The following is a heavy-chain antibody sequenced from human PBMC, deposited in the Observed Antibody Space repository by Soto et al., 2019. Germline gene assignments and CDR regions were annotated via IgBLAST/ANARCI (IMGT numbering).Heavy chain of an antibody. J-gene: IGHJ4*02. V-gene: IGHV3-33*01. CDR1: GFTFSHCG. CDR2: IWHDGSKQ. CDR3: ARDEGAPRTYYFDY. Sequence: GGSLRLSCATSGFTFSHCGFHWVRQAPGKGLEWVAFIWHDGSKQYYADSVKGRFTITRDNSKNTLYLGMNSLRGDDTAVYFCARDEGAPRTYYFDYWGQGALVTVSS.